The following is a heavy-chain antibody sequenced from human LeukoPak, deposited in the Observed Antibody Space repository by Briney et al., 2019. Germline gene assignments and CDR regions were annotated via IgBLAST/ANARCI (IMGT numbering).Heavy chain of an antibody. CDR2: VDNSGGSR. Sequence: GGSLRLSCAASGFTFSSYVMSWVRQAPGKGLEWVAGVDNSGGSRYYGDSVKGRVTISRDNSKNTLYLQMNSLRAEDTAIYYCTKLYGGKAFDYWGQGTLVTVSS. V-gene: IGHV3-23*01. CDR1: GFTFSSYV. D-gene: IGHD4/OR15-4a*01. CDR3: TKLYGGKAFDY. J-gene: IGHJ4*02.